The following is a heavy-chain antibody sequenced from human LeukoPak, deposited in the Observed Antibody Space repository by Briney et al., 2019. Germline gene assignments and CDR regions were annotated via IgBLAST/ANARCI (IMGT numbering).Heavy chain of an antibody. V-gene: IGHV4-38-2*02. CDR2: IYHSGST. D-gene: IGHD3-10*01. J-gene: IGHJ5*02. Sequence: PSETLSLTCTVSGYSISSGYHWGWIRQPPGKGLEWIGSIYHSGSTYYNPSLKSRVTISVDTSKNQFSLKLSSVTAADTAVYYCARGLHDYYGSGSYAWFDPWGQGTLVTVSS. CDR1: GYSISSGYH. CDR3: ARGLHDYYGSGSYAWFDP.